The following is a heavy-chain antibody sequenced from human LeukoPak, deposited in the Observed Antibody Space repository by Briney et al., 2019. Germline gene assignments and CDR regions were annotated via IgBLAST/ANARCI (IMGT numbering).Heavy chain of an antibody. CDR2: IYTSGST. V-gene: IGHV4-4*07. CDR1: GGSISSYY. J-gene: IGHJ4*02. CDR3: AREYCSGGSCYPLDY. D-gene: IGHD2-15*01. Sequence: LETLSLTCTVSGGSISSYYWSWIRQPAGKGLEWIGRIYTSGSTNYNPSLKSRVTMSVDTSKNQFSLKLSSVTAADTAVYYCAREYCSGGSCYPLDYWGQGTLVTVSS.